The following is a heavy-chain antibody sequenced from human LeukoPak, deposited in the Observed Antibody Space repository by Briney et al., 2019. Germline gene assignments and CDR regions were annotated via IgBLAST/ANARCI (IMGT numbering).Heavy chain of an antibody. D-gene: IGHD2-8*01. Sequence: GGSLRLSCAASGFTFSNYAMSWVRQAPGKGLEWVSGISASGSTIYYADSVKGRFTISRDNAKNSLYLQMNSLRAEDTAVYYCARDRTTMLDYWGQGTLVTVSS. CDR1: GFTFSNYA. J-gene: IGHJ4*02. CDR3: ARDRTTMLDY. V-gene: IGHV3-11*01. CDR2: ISASGSTI.